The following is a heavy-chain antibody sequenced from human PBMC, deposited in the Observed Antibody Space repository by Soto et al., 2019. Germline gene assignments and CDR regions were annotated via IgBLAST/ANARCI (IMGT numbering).Heavy chain of an antibody. V-gene: IGHV4-59*01. CDR3: ARDASYPWVAFDI. CDR2: IYYSGST. Sequence: QVKLQESGPGLVKPSETLSLTCTVSGGSISSYYWSWIRQPPGKGLEWIGYIYYSGSTNYNPSLKSRVTISVDTSKNQFSLKLSSVTAADTAVYYCARDASYPWVAFDIWGQGTMVTVSS. J-gene: IGHJ3*02. CDR1: GGSISSYY. D-gene: IGHD2-2*01.